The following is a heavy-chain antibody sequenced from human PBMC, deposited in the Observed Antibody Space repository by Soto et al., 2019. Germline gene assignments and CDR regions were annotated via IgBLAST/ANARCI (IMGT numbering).Heavy chain of an antibody. CDR3: ARADYGDFDY. CDR1: GGYFIIYY. D-gene: IGHD4-17*01. Sequence: SATLSRTCDVCGGYFIIYYCSWIRQPPGKGLEWIGEINHSGSTNYNPSLKSRVTISVDTSKNQFSLKLSSVTAADTAVYYCARADYGDFDYWGQGTLVTVSS. J-gene: IGHJ4*02. V-gene: IGHV4-34*01. CDR2: INHSGST.